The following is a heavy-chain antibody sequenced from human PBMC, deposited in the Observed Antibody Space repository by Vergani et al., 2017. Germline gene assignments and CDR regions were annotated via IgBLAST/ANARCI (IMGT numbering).Heavy chain of an antibody. D-gene: IGHD1-26*01. CDR2: IIPILGIA. CDR3: ARVGSLPDY. CDR1: GGTFSSYT. V-gene: IGHV1-69*02. J-gene: IGHJ4*02. Sequence: QVQLVQSGAEVKKPGSSVKVSCKASGGTFSSYTISWVRQAPGQGLEWMGRIIPILGIANYAQKFQGRVTITADKSTSTAYMEVSSLRSEGTAVYYCARVGSLPDYWGQGTLVTVSS.